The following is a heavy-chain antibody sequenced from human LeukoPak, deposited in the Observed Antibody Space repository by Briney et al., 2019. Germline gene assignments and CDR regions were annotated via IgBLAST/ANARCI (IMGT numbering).Heavy chain of an antibody. CDR2: ISGRGGST. CDR3: AKSSWHSGYDCDY. J-gene: IGHJ4*02. V-gene: IGHV3-23*01. Sequence: HPGGSLRLSRTASGFTFGDYAMSWVRQAPGKGLEWVSAISGRGGSTYYADSVKGRFTISRDNSKNTLYLQMNSLRAEDTAVYYCAKSSWHSGYDCDYWGQGTLVTVSS. CDR1: GFTFGDYA. D-gene: IGHD5-12*01.